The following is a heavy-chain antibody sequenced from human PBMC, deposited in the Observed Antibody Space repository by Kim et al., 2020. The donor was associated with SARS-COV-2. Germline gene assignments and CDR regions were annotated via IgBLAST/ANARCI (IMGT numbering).Heavy chain of an antibody. J-gene: IGHJ4*02. CDR1: GYTFSSYR. CDR3: ARDDCRSTSCYAH. Sequence: ASVKVSCKASGYTFSSYRIIWVRQAPGQGLEWMGWISAYNGNTNYAQKFQGRVTMTTDTSTSTAYMELRSLISDDTAVYYCARDDCRSTSCYAHWGQGTLVTVAS. D-gene: IGHD2-2*01. CDR2: ISAYNGNT. V-gene: IGHV1-18*01.